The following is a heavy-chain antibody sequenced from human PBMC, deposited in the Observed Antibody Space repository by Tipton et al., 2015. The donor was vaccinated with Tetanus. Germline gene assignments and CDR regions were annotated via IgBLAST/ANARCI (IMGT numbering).Heavy chain of an antibody. V-gene: IGHV4-59*13. Sequence: LRLSCSVSGSSMSSYYWSWIRQTPGKRLEWIAYITYSASTKFNPSLRSRVTMSLQASKNEFSLRLSSVTAADTAVYYCARSHVFRLTLFGEEIPRSGRFDPWGQGTLVTVSS. J-gene: IGHJ5*02. D-gene: IGHD3-3*01. CDR1: GSSMSSYY. CDR3: ARSHVFRLTLFGEEIPRSGRFDP. CDR2: ITYSAST.